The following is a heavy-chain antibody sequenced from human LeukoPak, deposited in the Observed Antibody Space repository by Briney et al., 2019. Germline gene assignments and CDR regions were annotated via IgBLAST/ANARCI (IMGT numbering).Heavy chain of an antibody. J-gene: IGHJ5*02. CDR2: INPNSGGT. D-gene: IGHD6-19*01. CDR3: ARDLLAVADFP. V-gene: IGHV1-2*02. Sequence: ASVEVSCKASGYTFTCYCMHWVRQAPGQGLEWMGWINPNSGGTNYAQKFRGRVTMTRDTSISTAYMELSRLRSDDTAVYYCARDLLAVADFPWGQGTLVTVSS. CDR1: GYTFTCYC.